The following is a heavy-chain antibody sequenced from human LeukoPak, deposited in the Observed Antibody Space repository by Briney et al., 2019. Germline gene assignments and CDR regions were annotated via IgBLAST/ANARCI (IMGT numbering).Heavy chain of an antibody. CDR1: GVSISSGGYS. V-gene: IGHV4-30-2*01. J-gene: IGHJ6*02. Sequence: SQTLSLTCAVSGVSISSGGYSWSWIRQPPGKGLEWIGYIYHSGSTYYNPSLKSRVTISVDRSKNQFSLKLSSVTAADTAVYYCARKTGDYGMDVWGQGTTVTVS. CDR2: IYHSGST. D-gene: IGHD7-27*01. CDR3: ARKTGDYGMDV.